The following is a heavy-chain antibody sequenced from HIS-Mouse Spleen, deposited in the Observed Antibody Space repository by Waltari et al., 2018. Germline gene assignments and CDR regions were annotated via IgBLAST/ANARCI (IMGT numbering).Heavy chain of an antibody. Sequence: QLQLQESGPGLVKPSETLSLTCPVSGGSISSSRYHWGGIRPRPGKGLEWIGSIYYSGSTYYNPSLKSRVTISVDTSKNQFSLKLSSVTAADTAVYYCAREIPYSSSWYDWYFDLWGRGTLVTVSS. CDR1: GGSISSSRYH. D-gene: IGHD6-13*01. J-gene: IGHJ2*01. CDR2: IYYSGST. CDR3: AREIPYSSSWYDWYFDL. V-gene: IGHV4-39*07.